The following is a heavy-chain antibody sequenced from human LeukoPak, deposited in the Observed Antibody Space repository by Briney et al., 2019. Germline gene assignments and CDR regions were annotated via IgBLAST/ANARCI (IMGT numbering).Heavy chain of an antibody. V-gene: IGHV4-39*01. Sequence: PSETLSLTCTVSGGSISGSNYYWGWIRQPPVKGLEWIGGIHYSGSTYYNPSLKSRVTILVDTSKNQFSLNLNSVTAADTAVYYCARDGMAANKYSPLDNWGQGTLVTVSS. CDR1: GGSISGSNYY. CDR3: ARDGMAANKYSPLDN. J-gene: IGHJ4*02. D-gene: IGHD2-15*01. CDR2: IHYSGST.